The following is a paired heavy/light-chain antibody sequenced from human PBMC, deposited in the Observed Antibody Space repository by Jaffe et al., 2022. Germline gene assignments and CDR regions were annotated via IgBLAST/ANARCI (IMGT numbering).Heavy chain of an antibody. Sequence: EVQLVESGGVVVQPGGSLRLSCAASGFTFDDYAMHWVRQAPGKGLEWVSLISWDGGSTYYADSVKGRFTISRDNSKNSLYLQMNSLRAEDTALYYCAKDQLTLRYFDEGSAFDIWGQGTMVTVSS. CDR3: AKDQLTLRYFDEGSAFDI. V-gene: IGHV3-43D*04. CDR2: ISWDGGST. D-gene: IGHD3-9*01. J-gene: IGHJ3*02. CDR1: GFTFDDYA.
Light chain of an antibody. J-gene: IGLJ3*02. V-gene: IGLV8-61*01. Sequence: QTVVTQEPSFSVSPGGTVTLTCGLSSGSVSTSYYPSWYQQTPGQAPRTLIYSTNTRSSGVPDRFSGSILGNKAALTITGAQADDESDYYCVLYMGSGISNPNWVFGGGTKLTVL. CDR2: STN. CDR3: VLYMGSGISNPNWV. CDR1: SGSVSTSYY.